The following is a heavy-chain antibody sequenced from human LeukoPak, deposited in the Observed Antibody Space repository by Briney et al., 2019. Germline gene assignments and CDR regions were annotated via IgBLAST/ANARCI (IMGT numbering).Heavy chain of an antibody. CDR3: AREIAVLIYYYYMDV. Sequence: ASVKVSCKACGGTFSSYAISWVRQAPGQGLEWMGRIIPIFGTANYAQKFQGRVTITADKSTSTAYKELSSLRSEDTAVYYCAREIAVLIYYYYMDVWGKGTTVTVSS. V-gene: IGHV1-69*06. J-gene: IGHJ6*03. CDR1: GGTFSSYA. D-gene: IGHD6-19*01. CDR2: IIPIFGTA.